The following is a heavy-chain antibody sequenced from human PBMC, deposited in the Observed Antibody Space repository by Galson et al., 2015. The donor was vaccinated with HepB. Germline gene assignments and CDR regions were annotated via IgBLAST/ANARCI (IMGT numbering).Heavy chain of an antibody. D-gene: IGHD6-19*01. V-gene: IGHV3-23*01. CDR2: ISGSGGST. Sequence: SLRLSCTASGFTFSSYAINWVRQAPGKGLEWVSVISGSGGSTYYADSVKGRFTISRDNSKNTLYLQMNSLRAEDTAVYYCAKDQGWLAPHNWGQGTLVTVSS. CDR1: GFTFSSYA. J-gene: IGHJ4*02. CDR3: AKDQGWLAPHN.